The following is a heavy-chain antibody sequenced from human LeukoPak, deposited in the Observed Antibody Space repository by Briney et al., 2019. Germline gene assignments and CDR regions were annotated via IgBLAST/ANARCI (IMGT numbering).Heavy chain of an antibody. CDR3: VRGRLD. Sequence: LSLTCAVYGGSFSGHYWSWIRQPPGKGLEWVSYIGGSGSTIYYADSVKGRFTISRDNAKNSLYLQMNSLRAEDTAVYYCVRGRLDWGQGTLVTVSS. CDR1: GGSFSGHY. D-gene: IGHD2-21*01. J-gene: IGHJ4*02. V-gene: IGHV3-11*04. CDR2: IGGSGSTI.